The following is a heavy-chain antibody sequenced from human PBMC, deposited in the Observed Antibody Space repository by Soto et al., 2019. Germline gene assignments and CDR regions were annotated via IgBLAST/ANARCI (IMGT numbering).Heavy chain of an antibody. CDR1: GFTFSSYA. CDR2: ISYDGSNK. Sequence: GGSLRLSCAASGFTFSSYAMHWVRQAPGKGLEWVAVISYDGSNKYYADSVKGRLNISRDNSKNTLYLQMNRLRAEDTAVYYCAGDRGRNLYSSSWLIYYYYGMDFWGQGTTVTVSS. J-gene: IGHJ6*02. CDR3: AGDRGRNLYSSSWLIYYYYGMDF. V-gene: IGHV3-30-3*01. D-gene: IGHD6-13*01.